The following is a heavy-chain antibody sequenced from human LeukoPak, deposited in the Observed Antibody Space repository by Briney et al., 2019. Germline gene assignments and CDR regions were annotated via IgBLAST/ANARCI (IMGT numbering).Heavy chain of an antibody. D-gene: IGHD6-13*01. CDR2: IYYSGST. CDR1: GGSISSGDYY. V-gene: IGHV4-30-4*01. J-gene: IGHJ3*02. Sequence: SQTLSLTCTVSGGSISSGDYYWRWIRQPPGTGLEWIGYIYYSGSTYYNPSLKSRVTISVDTSKNQFSLKLSSVTAADTAVYYCARDQEYSSSHISDAFDIWGQGTMVTVSS. CDR3: ARDQEYSSSHISDAFDI.